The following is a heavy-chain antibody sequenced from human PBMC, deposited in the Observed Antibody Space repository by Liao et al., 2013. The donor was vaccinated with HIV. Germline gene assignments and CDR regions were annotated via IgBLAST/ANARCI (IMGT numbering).Heavy chain of an antibody. D-gene: IGHD7-27*01. V-gene: IGHV4-61*02. CDR3: AREPTVPGAY. CDR2: VYSGGST. J-gene: IGHJ4*02. Sequence: QVQLQESGPGLVKPSETLSLTCTVSGGSIDSGTYFWSWIRQPAGKGLEWIGRVYSGGSTNYNPSLKSRVTISVDTSKNQFSLKLSSVTAADTAVYYCAREPTVPGAYWGQGTLVTVSS. CDR1: GGSIDSGTYF.